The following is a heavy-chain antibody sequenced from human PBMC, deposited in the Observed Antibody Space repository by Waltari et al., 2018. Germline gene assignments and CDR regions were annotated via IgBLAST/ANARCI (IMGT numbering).Heavy chain of an antibody. Sequence: QVXLXXSGGXVVXPGXSLRLSCEAXGFTFSHYDMHWVPQDPGKGLEWVAFISXDEKNXGYKDXVEGRFTIARXNSRNTLFLQMNSLRTDXTAVYYCAXDXFSXRSWVLYGEPGXWGQGTLVTVSS. CDR3: AXDXFSXRSWVLYGEPGX. CDR1: GFTFSHYD. J-gene: IGHJ4*02. V-gene: IGHV3-30*03. CDR2: ISXDEKNX. D-gene: IGHD3-10*01.